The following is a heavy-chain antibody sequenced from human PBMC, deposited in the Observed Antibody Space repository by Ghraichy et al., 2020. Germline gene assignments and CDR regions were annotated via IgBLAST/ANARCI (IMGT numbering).Heavy chain of an antibody. J-gene: IGHJ6*02. CDR2: ISYDGSNK. CDR3: ASRIAAAGTGGMDV. Sequence: GESLNNSCAASGFTFSSYAMHWVRQAPGKGLEWVAVISYDGSNKYYADSVKGRFTISRDNSKNTLYLQMNSLRAEDTAVYYCASRIAAAGTGGMDVWGQGTTVTVSS. D-gene: IGHD6-13*01. V-gene: IGHV3-30*04. CDR1: GFTFSSYA.